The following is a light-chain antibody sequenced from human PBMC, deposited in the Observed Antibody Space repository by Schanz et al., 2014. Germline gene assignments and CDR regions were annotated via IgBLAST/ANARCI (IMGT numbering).Light chain of an antibody. CDR1: QSVSST. Sequence: EIVMTQSPATLSVSPGERATLSCRASQSVSSTLAWYQQKPGQAPRLLIYGASTRATGIPDRFSGSGSGTDFTLTISRLEPEDFGVYYCQQYGYSPRTFGQGTRVEIK. CDR3: QQYGYSPRT. CDR2: GAS. J-gene: IGKJ1*01. V-gene: IGKV3-20*01.